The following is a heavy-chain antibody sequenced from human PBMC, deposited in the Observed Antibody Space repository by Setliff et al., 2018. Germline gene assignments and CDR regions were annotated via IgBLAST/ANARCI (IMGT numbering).Heavy chain of an antibody. V-gene: IGHV4-31*03. Sequence: SETLSLTCTVSGGSISSGGYYWSWIRQHPGKGLEWIGYIYYSGSTYYNPSLKSRVTISVDTSKNQFSLKLSSVTAADTAVYYCARTNYYDSSTYFNWFDPWGQGTLVTVSS. J-gene: IGHJ5*02. D-gene: IGHD3-22*01. CDR1: GGSISSGGYY. CDR3: ARTNYYDSSTYFNWFDP. CDR2: IYYSGST.